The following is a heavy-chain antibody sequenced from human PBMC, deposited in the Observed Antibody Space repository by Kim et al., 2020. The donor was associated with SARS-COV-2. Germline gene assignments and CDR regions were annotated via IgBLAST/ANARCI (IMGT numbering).Heavy chain of an antibody. D-gene: IGHD3-10*01. CDR2: SRNKAHNYTT. Sequence: GGSLRLSCAASGFTFSDHYMDWVRQAPGKGLEWVGRSRNKAHNYTTEYSVSVKGRFTISRDDSKNSLYLQMNSLETEDTAVYYCARGMPGSYFFYGMDVWGQGTTVTVSS. CDR3: ARGMPGSYFFYGMDV. CDR1: GFTFSDHY. V-gene: IGHV3-72*01. J-gene: IGHJ6*02.